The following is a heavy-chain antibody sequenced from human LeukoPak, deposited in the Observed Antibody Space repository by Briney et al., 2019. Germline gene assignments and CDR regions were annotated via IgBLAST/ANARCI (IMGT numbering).Heavy chain of an antibody. CDR3: TRDLMDYDVSTGLHHYYMDV. V-gene: IGHV3-74*01. J-gene: IGHJ6*02. Sequence: GGSLRLSCATSGSTFTSYWMHWVRQVAGKGLMWLARVDHGGSGTNYADSVKGRFTISRDNAKNTLYLQMNTLRVEDTAVYYCTRDLMDYDVSTGLHHYYMDVWGQGTTVTVSS. CDR2: VDHGGSGT. D-gene: IGHD3-9*01. CDR1: GSTFTSYW.